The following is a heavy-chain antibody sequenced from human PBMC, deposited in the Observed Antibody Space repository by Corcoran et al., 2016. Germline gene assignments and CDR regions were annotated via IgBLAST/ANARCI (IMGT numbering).Heavy chain of an antibody. CDR1: GFTVSSNY. J-gene: IGHJ4*02. CDR2: IYSGGTT. Sequence: EVQLVESGGGLIQPGESLRLSCVASGFTVSSNYMTWVRQAPGKGLEWVSIIYSGGTTFYADSVKGRFTISRDNSKNTVYLQMNNLGAEDTAVYYCARATYGSGSYPLDYWGQGTLVTVSS. V-gene: IGHV3-53*01. CDR3: ARATYGSGSYPLDY. D-gene: IGHD3-10*01.